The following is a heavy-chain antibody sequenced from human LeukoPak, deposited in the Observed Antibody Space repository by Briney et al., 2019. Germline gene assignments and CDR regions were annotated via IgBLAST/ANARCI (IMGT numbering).Heavy chain of an antibody. J-gene: IGHJ6*03. CDR3: ARDRHYHFYMDV. CDR1: GGSISSSAYY. V-gene: IGHV4-39*07. CDR2: MYFSGST. Sequence: SETLSLTCTVSGGSISSSAYYWGWIRQPPGKGLEWIGSMYFSGSTFYNPSLKSRVTISVDTSKSQFSLKLTSMTAADTAVYYCARDRHYHFYMDVWGKGTPVTVSS.